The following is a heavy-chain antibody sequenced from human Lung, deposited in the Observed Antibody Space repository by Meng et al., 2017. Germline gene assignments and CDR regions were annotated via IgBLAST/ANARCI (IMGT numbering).Heavy chain of an antibody. D-gene: IGHD4-11*01. CDR2: INHSGST. V-gene: IGHV4-34*01. J-gene: IGHJ4*02. CDR3: ARGPTTMAHDFDY. CDR1: GGFFRDYY. Sequence: LQQWGAGLLKPWETLSLTCVVSGGFFRDYYWSWIRQPPGKGLEWIGEINHSGSTNYNPSPESRANISVATSQNNLSLKLSSVTAADSAVYYCARGPTTMAHDFDYWGQGTLVTVSS.